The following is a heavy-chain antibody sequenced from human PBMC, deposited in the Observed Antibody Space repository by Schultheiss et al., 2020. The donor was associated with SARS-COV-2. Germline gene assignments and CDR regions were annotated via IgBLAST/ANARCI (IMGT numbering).Heavy chain of an antibody. J-gene: IGHJ3*02. V-gene: IGHV3-64*04. CDR3: ASHSQTYYDILTGYSRTGNGAFDI. Sequence: GGSLRLSCSASGFTFSSYAMHWVRQAPGKGLEYVSAISSNGGSTYYADSVKGRFTISRDNSKNTLYLQMNSLRAEDTAVYYCASHSQTYYDILTGYSRTGNGAFDIWGQGTMVTVSS. D-gene: IGHD3-9*01. CDR1: GFTFSSYA. CDR2: ISSNGGST.